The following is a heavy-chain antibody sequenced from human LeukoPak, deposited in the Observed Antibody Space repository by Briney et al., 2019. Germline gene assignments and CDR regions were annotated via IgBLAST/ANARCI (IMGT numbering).Heavy chain of an antibody. V-gene: IGHV3-30*02. D-gene: IGHD6-19*01. Sequence: GGSLRLSCAASGFTFSGYGMHWVRQAPGKGLEWVAFIRYDGSNKYYADSVKGRFTISRDNSKNTLYLQMNSLRAEDTAVYYCARAVADCDAFDIWGQGTMVTVSS. CDR1: GFTFSGYG. CDR3: ARAVADCDAFDI. CDR2: IRYDGSNK. J-gene: IGHJ3*02.